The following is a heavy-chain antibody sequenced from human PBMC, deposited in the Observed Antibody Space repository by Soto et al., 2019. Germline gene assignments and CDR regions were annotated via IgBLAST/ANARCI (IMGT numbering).Heavy chain of an antibody. D-gene: IGHD3-22*01. V-gene: IGHV3-23*01. Sequence: SGGSLRLSCAASGFTFSNYAMGWVRQAPGKGLEWVSSISAGGGATYYADSVRGRFTISRDNSKNTMYLQIDSLRAEDTAVYYCAKDLISYYDSRGYYTPFDYWGQGTLVTVSS. CDR2: ISAGGGAT. CDR3: AKDLISYYDSRGYYTPFDY. CDR1: GFTFSNYA. J-gene: IGHJ4*02.